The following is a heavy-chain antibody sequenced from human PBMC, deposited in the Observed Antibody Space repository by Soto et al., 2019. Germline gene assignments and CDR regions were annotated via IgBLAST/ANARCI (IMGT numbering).Heavy chain of an antibody. V-gene: IGHV3-33*01. D-gene: IGHD6-19*01. CDR2: IWSDGNKE. CDR3: ARDRNGGWFHMDV. J-gene: IGHJ6*02. CDR1: EFPFWHYG. Sequence: QVQLVESGGGVVQPGRSLRLSCVGCEFPFWHYGWQWVRQAPGKGLEWVAVIWSDGNKESYADSVKGRFAISRDNSKDTLYLEMNSLRVEDTAVYFCARDRNGGWFHMDVWGQGTTVSVSS.